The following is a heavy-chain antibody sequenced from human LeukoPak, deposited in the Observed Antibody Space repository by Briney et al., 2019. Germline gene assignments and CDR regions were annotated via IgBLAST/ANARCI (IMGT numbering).Heavy chain of an antibody. CDR1: GFRFSDHW. CDR2: INRDGSDR. CDR3: ARDPYDRGGYGAFDL. V-gene: IGHV3-7*01. J-gene: IGHJ3*01. D-gene: IGHD3-22*01. Sequence: QPGGSLSLSCEASGFRFSDHWMSWVRQVPGKGLEWVGNINRDGSDRYYVDSVKCRFTISRDNAQNSLYLLMNSLGVDDTALYYCARDPYDRGGYGAFDLWGQGTKVTVSS.